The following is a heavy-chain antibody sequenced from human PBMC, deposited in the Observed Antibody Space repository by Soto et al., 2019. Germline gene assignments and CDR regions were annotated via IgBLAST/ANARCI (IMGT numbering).Heavy chain of an antibody. Sequence: QVQLQESGPGLVKPSETLSLTCTVSGGSVSSGSYYWGWIRQPPGKGLEWIGYIYHSGSTNYHPSLKSRVTISVXXXXXXXXLSLTSVTATDTAVYYCARLSAAWFDPWGQGTLVTVAS. CDR3: ARLSAAWFDP. J-gene: IGHJ5*02. CDR2: IYHSGST. CDR1: GGSVSSGSYY. D-gene: IGHD6-19*01. V-gene: IGHV4-61*01.